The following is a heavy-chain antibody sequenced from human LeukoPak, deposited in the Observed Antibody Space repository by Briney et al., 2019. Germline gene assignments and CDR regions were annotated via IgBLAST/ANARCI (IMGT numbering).Heavy chain of an antibody. CDR1: GFTFSSYA. V-gene: IGHV3-23*01. D-gene: IGHD2-2*01. Sequence: GGSLRLSSAASGFTFSSYAMSWVRQAPGKGLEWVSAISGSDAGTYYADSVKGRFTISRDNSKNTLYLQMNRLRAEDTAVYYCAKGSRGSCSRTYCYPFDYWGQGTLVTVSS. CDR3: AKGSRGSCSRTYCYPFDY. CDR2: ISGSDAGT. J-gene: IGHJ4*02.